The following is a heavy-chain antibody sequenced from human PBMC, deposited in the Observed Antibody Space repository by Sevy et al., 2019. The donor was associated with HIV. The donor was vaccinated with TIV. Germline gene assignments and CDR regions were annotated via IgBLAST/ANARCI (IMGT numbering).Heavy chain of an antibody. Sequence: ASVKVSCKASGYTFTSYGISWVRQAPGQGLEWMGWISAYNGNTNYAQKLQGRVTMTTDTSTSTAYMELRSQRSDDTAVHYCARGSDDTYYYGSGSYPYYCDGMDVWGQGTTVTVSS. CDR3: ARGSDDTYYYGSGSYPYYCDGMDV. D-gene: IGHD3-10*01. V-gene: IGHV1-18*01. CDR1: GYTFTSYG. J-gene: IGHJ6*02. CDR2: ISAYNGNT.